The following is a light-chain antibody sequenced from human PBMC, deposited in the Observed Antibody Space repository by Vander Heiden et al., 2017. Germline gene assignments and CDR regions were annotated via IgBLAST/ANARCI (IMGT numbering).Light chain of an antibody. CDR2: DNN. Sequence: QPVLPQPPSVSAAPGQKVTISCSGISSNIANNYVSWYQQVQGTTPKLLISDNNKRPAGIPDRFSGSKSGTSANLGITGLQTGDEADYYCSTWDSSLSGVVFGGGTKVSVL. V-gene: IGLV1-51*01. CDR1: SSNIANNY. CDR3: STWDSSLSGVV. J-gene: IGLJ3*02.